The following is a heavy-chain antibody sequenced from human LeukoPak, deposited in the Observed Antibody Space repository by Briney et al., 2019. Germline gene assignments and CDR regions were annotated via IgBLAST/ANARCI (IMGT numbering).Heavy chain of an antibody. J-gene: IGHJ5*02. D-gene: IGHD6-13*01. CDR1: GGSISSNNW. Sequence: PSGTLSLTCAVSGGSISSNNWWSWVRQPPGKGLDWIGEIYHSGSANYNPSLKSRVTISVDKSKNQFSLRLRSVTAADTAVYYCARGGIAAAGTGVDPWGQGTLVTVSS. CDR2: IYHSGSA. V-gene: IGHV4-4*02. CDR3: ARGGIAAAGTGVDP.